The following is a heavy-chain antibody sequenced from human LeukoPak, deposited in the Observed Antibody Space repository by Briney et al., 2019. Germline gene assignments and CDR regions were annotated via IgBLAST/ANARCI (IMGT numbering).Heavy chain of an antibody. D-gene: IGHD1-14*01. Sequence: GASVNVSCKASGYTFTSYFMHWVRQAPGQGLEWMGIINPSGGSTSYAQKFQGRVTMTRDMSTNTAYMELRSLRSDDTAVYFCGRGFDAFDMWGRGTMVTVSS. CDR2: INPSGGST. CDR3: GRGFDAFDM. V-gene: IGHV1-46*01. J-gene: IGHJ3*02. CDR1: GYTFTSYF.